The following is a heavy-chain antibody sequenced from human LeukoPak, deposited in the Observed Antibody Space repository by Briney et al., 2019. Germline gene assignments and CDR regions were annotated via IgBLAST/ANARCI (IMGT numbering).Heavy chain of an antibody. CDR3: AKGRILSGVSMFDY. D-gene: IGHD2-8*02. Sequence: PGGALRLSCAASGFTFSSYAMGWVRQAPGKGLEWVSGMSGSGGGPYYADSVKGRFTISRDNSKNTLYLQMNSQRAEDTAVYYCAKGRILSGVSMFDYWGQGTLVAVSS. CDR2: MSGSGGGP. CDR1: GFTFSSYA. V-gene: IGHV3-23*01. J-gene: IGHJ4*02.